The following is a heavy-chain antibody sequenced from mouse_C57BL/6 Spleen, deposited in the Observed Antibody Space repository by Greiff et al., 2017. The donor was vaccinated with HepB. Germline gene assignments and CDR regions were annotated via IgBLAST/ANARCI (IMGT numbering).Heavy chain of an antibody. CDR1: GYTFTSYW. J-gene: IGHJ1*03. Sequence: QVQLQQPGAELVRPGSSVKLSCKASGYTFTSYWMHWVKQRPIQGLEWIGNIDPSDSETHYNQKFKDKATLTVDKSSYTAYMQLSSRTSEDSAVYYCARLTTVVADWYFDVWGTGTTVTVSS. CDR3: ARLTTVVADWYFDV. V-gene: IGHV1-52*01. CDR2: IDPSDSET. D-gene: IGHD1-1*01.